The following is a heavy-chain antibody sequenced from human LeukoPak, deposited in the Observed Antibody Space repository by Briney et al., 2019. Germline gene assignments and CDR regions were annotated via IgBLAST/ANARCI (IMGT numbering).Heavy chain of an antibody. CDR1: GFTFSSYA. Sequence: GRSLRLSCAASGFTFSSYAMHWVRQAPGKGLEWVAVISYDGSIKYYADSVKGRFTISRDNSKNTLYLQMNSLRAEDTAVYYCARAGLYDSSGYYSVRTPRFDYWGQGTLVTVSS. CDR2: ISYDGSIK. V-gene: IGHV3-30-3*01. CDR3: ARAGLYDSSGYYSVRTPRFDY. J-gene: IGHJ4*02. D-gene: IGHD3-22*01.